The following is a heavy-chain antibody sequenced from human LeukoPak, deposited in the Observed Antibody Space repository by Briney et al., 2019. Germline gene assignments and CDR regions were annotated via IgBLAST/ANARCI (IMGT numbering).Heavy chain of an antibody. J-gene: IGHJ4*02. V-gene: IGHV3-30*04. CDR2: ISYDGSNK. CDR1: GFTFSSYA. Sequence: PGGSLRLSCAASGFTFSSYAMHWVRQAPGKGLEWVAVISYDGSNKYYADSVKGRFTISRDNSKNTLYLQMNSLRAEDTAVYYCARALYSNYATWGQGTLVTVSS. D-gene: IGHD4-11*01. CDR3: ARALYSNYAT.